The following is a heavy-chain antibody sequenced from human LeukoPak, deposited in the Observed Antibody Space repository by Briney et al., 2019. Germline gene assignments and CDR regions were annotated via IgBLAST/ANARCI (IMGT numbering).Heavy chain of an antibody. CDR1: GFTFSGSA. Sequence: GSLRLSCAASGFTFSGSAMHWVRQTSGKGLEWVGRIRSKANSYATAYAASLKGRFTISRDDSKNTAYLEMNSLESEDTAVYYCARHLRYFDWLPPFYFDYWGQGTLVTVSS. V-gene: IGHV3-73*01. CDR2: IRSKANSYAT. CDR3: ARHLRYFDWLPPFYFDY. D-gene: IGHD3-9*01. J-gene: IGHJ4*02.